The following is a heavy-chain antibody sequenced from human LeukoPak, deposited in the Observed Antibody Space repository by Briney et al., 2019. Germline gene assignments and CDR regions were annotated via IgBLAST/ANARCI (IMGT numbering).Heavy chain of an antibody. CDR3: ARRETSDNYSYYFDY. Sequence: PSETLSLTCTVSGYSISSGYYWSWIRQPPGKGLEWIGYIHYSGRTNYNPSLLSRVTISVDTSKNEVSLKLSSVTAADTAVYYCARRETSDNYSYYFDYWGQGTLVTVSS. CDR1: GYSISSGYY. J-gene: IGHJ4*02. V-gene: IGHV4-38-2*02. D-gene: IGHD3-22*01. CDR2: IHYSGRT.